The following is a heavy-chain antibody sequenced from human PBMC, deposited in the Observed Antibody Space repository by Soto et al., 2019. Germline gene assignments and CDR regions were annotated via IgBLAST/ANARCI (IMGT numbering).Heavy chain of an antibody. CDR2: MNPNSGNT. CDR1: AYTFTSYD. CDR3: ARTSAAGEDS. V-gene: IGHV1-8*01. J-gene: IGHJ5*01. D-gene: IGHD6-13*01. Sequence: ASVKVSCKASAYTFTSYDINGVREATGQGLEWMGWMNPNSGNTGYARKVQGRVTMSRNTSISTAYMELSSLRSEDTAVYYCARTSAAGEDSWGQGTMATVS.